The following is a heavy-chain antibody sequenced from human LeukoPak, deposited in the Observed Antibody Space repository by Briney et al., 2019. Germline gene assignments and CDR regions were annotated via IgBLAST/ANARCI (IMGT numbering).Heavy chain of an antibody. V-gene: IGHV4-59*01. Sequence: SETLSLTCTVSGGSISSYYWSWIRQPPVKGLEWIGYIYYSGSTNYNPSLKSRVTISVDTSKNQFSLKLSSVTAADTAVYYCARVRGSSWSSFGYWGQGPLVTVSS. CDR1: GGSISSYY. J-gene: IGHJ4*02. D-gene: IGHD6-13*01. CDR3: ARVRGSSWSSFGY. CDR2: IYYSGST.